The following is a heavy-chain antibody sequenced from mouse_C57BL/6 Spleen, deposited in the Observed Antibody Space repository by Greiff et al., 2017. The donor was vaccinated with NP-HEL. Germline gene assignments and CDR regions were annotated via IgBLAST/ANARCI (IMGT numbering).Heavy chain of an antibody. D-gene: IGHD4-1*01. J-gene: IGHJ4*01. CDR3: ARWNWDDYAMDY. CDR1: GYSITSGYY. V-gene: IGHV3-6*01. CDR2: ISYDGSN. Sequence: EVKLQESGPGLVKPSQSLSLTCSVTGYSITSGYYWNWIRQFPGNKLEWMGYISYDGSNNYNPSLKNRISITRDTSKNQFFLKLNSVTTEDTATYYCARWNWDDYAMDYWGQGTSVTVSS.